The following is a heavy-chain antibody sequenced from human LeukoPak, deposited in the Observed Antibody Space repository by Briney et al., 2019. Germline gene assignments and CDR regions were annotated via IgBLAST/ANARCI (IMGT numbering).Heavy chain of an antibody. Sequence: ASVKVSCKAPGGTFSSYAISWVRQAPGQGLEWMGRIIPIFGTANYAQKFQGRVTITTDESTSTAYMELSSLRSEDTAVYYCARGAYDSSGYHNYWGQGTLVTVSS. V-gene: IGHV1-69*05. J-gene: IGHJ4*02. CDR1: GGTFSSYA. CDR3: ARGAYDSSGYHNY. D-gene: IGHD3-22*01. CDR2: IIPIFGTA.